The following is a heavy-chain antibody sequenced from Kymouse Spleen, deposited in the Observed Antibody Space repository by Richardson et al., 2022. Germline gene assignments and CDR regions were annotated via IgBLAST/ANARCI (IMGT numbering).Heavy chain of an antibody. V-gene: IGHV3-15*01. CDR1: GFTFSNAW. J-gene: IGHJ6*02. Sequence: EVQLVESGGGLVKPGGSLRLSCAASGFTFSNAWMSWVRQAPGKGLEWVGRIKSKTDGGTTDYAAPVKGRFTISRDDSKNTLYLQMNSLKTEDTAVYYCTTGGTTGTPHYYYYYGMDVWGQGTTVTVSS. CDR2: IKSKTDGGTT. CDR3: TTGGTTGTPHYYYYYGMDV. D-gene: IGHD1-1*01.